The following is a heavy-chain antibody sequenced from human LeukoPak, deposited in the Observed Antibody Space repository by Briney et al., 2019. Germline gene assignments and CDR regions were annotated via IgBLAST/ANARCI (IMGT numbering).Heavy chain of an antibody. CDR2: IDPSDSYT. CDR1: GYSFSSYW. V-gene: IGHV5-10-1*01. CDR3: ARQGYCSSTSCYDQLGY. D-gene: IGHD2-2*01. Sequence: PGESLKISCKGSGYSFSSYWISWVRQMPGKGLEWMGRIDPSDSYTNYSPSFQGHVTISADKSISTAYLQWSSLKASDTAMYYCARQGYCSSTSCYDQLGYWGQGTLVTVSS. J-gene: IGHJ4*02.